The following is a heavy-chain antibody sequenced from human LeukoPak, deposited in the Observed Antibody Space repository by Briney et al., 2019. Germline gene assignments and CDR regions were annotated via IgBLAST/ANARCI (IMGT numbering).Heavy chain of an antibody. V-gene: IGHV4-34*01. CDR3: ARASKQWLVRGHWFDP. J-gene: IGHJ5*02. CDR2: INHSGST. Sequence: PSETLSLTCAVYGGSFSGYYWSWIRQPPGKGLEWIGEINHSGSTNYNPSLKSRVTISVDTSKNQFSLKLSSVTAADTAVYYCARASKQWLVRGHWFDPWGQGTLVTVSS. D-gene: IGHD6-19*01. CDR1: GGSFSGYY.